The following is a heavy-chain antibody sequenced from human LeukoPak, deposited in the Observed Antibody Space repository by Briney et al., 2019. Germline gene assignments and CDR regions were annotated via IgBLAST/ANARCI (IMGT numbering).Heavy chain of an antibody. J-gene: IGHJ4*02. CDR3: ARGHIFDFAF. CDR2: ISPNSGGT. CDR1: GYTFIAYY. D-gene: IGHD3/OR15-3a*01. Sequence: GASVKVSCKASGYTFIAYYLYWVRHAPGQGLELMGWISPNSGGTKYAQNFQGRVTMTRDTSISTVYMELSRLSYDDTAVYYCARGHIFDFAFWGQGTLVTVSS. V-gene: IGHV1-2*02.